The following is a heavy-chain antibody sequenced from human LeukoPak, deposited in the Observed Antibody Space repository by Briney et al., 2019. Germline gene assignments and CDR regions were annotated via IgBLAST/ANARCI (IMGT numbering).Heavy chain of an antibody. CDR2: IYYSGST. D-gene: IGHD6-13*01. J-gene: IGHJ5*02. CDR3: ARQEQQLIYNWFDP. Sequence: PSETLSLTCTVSGGSISSYYWSWIRQPPGKGLEWIGYIYYSGSTNYNPSLKSRVTISVDTSKNQFSLKLSSVTAADTAVYYCARQEQQLIYNWFDPWGQGTLVTVSS. CDR1: GGSISSYY. V-gene: IGHV4-59*01.